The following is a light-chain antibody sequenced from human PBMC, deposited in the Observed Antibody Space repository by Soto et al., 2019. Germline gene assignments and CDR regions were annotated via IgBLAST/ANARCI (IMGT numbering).Light chain of an antibody. CDR3: QQRGTWPWT. V-gene: IGKV3-11*01. Sequence: EIVLTQSPATLSLSPGERATLSCRASHSISSDLAWYQQKPGQAPRLLIYDASNRATGIPVKFSGRGSGTDFTLTISSLEPEDFAVYYCQQRGTWPWTFGQGTKVEIK. CDR2: DAS. J-gene: IGKJ1*01. CDR1: HSISSD.